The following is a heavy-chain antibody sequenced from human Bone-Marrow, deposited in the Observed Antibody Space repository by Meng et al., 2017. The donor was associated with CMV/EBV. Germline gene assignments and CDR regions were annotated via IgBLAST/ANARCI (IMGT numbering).Heavy chain of an antibody. CDR1: GFTFSSYS. CDR2: ISSSSSTI. CDR3: ARVRISSTSYLFDY. D-gene: IGHD2-2*01. Sequence: GESLKISCAASGFTFSSYSMNWVRQAPGKGLEWVSYISSSSSTIYYADSVKGRFTISRDNAKNSLYLQMNSLRAEDTAVYYCARVRISSTSYLFDYWGQGTLVTVSS. V-gene: IGHV3-48*04. J-gene: IGHJ4*02.